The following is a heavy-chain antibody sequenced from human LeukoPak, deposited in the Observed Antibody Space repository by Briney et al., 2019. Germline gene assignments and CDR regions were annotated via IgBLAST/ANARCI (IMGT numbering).Heavy chain of an antibody. CDR2: FDPEDGET. V-gene: IGHV1-24*01. J-gene: IGHJ5*02. CDR3: ATATPGYCSSTSCYSWWFDP. Sequence: ASVKDSCKVSGYTLTELSMHCLRQAPGKGLAWMGLFDPEDGETIYAQMFQGRVTMTEDTSTDTAYMELSSLKSEDTAVYSCATATPGYCSSTSCYSWWFDPWGQGTLVTVSS. D-gene: IGHD2-2*01. CDR1: GYTLTELS.